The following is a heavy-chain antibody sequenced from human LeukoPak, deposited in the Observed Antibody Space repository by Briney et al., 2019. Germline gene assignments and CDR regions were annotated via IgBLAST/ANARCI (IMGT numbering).Heavy chain of an antibody. Sequence: GGSLRLSCAASGFTFSSYAMHWVRQAPGKGLEYVSAISSNGGSTYYANSVKGRFTNSRDNSKNTLYLQMGSLRAEDMAVYYCARGVAILTGPLYGTRLDIWGQGTMVTVSS. D-gene: IGHD3-9*01. CDR1: GFTFSSYA. J-gene: IGHJ3*02. CDR3: ARGVAILTGPLYGTRLDI. CDR2: ISSNGGST. V-gene: IGHV3-64*01.